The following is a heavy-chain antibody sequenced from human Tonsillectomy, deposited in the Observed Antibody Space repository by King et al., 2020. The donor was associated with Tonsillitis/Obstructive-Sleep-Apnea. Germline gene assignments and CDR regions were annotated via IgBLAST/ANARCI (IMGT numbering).Heavy chain of an antibody. V-gene: IGHV3-20*04. J-gene: IGHJ4*02. D-gene: IGHD3-16*02. CDR1: GFTFDDYG. CDR3: ARGRLGIWGSYRAGYFDY. CDR2: INWNGGST. Sequence: VQLVESGGGVVRPGGSLRLSCAASGFTFDDYGMSWGRQAPGKGLEWVSGINWNGGSTGYADSVKGRFTISRDNAKNSLYLQMNSLRAEDTALYYCARGRLGIWGSYRAGYFDYWGQGTLVTVSS.